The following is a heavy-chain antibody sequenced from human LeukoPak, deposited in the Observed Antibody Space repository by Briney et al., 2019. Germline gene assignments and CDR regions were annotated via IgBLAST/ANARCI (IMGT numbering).Heavy chain of an antibody. Sequence: GGSLRLSCAASGFTFSSYEMNWVRQAPGKGLEWVSYISSSGSTIYYADSVKGRSTISRDNAKNSVYLQMNSLRAEDTAVYYCAKAEPASGYDYWGQGTPVTVSS. CDR1: GFTFSSYE. CDR3: AKAEPASGYDY. D-gene: IGHD1-14*01. J-gene: IGHJ4*02. V-gene: IGHV3-48*03. CDR2: ISSSGSTI.